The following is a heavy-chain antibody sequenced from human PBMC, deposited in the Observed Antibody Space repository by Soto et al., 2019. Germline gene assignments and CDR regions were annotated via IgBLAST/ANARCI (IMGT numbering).Heavy chain of an antibody. J-gene: IGHJ4*02. CDR3: AKYPRVHYYDSWCSSY. CDR2: ISGSGGST. V-gene: IGHV3-23*01. CDR1: GFTFSNYA. D-gene: IGHD3-10*01. Sequence: EVQLLEAGGGLVQPGGSLRLSCAASGFTFSNYAISCARQAPGKGLEWVSAISGSGGSTYYADSVKGRFTISRDNSNTTLYLQINSPRAEATAVYYFAKYPRVHYYDSWCSSYWGQGTVVTGSS.